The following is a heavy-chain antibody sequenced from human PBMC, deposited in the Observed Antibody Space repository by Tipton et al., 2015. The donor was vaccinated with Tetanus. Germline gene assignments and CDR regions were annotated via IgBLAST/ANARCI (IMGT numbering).Heavy chain of an antibody. CDR3: ARGVDRTKAGID. J-gene: IGHJ4*02. D-gene: IGHD5-12*01. Sequence: TLSLTCTIYGGSFSGYYWSWIRQPPGRGLEWIGEIHPSGITTCNPYLETQITLSQDTAKSQFSLKLNSATAADTAVYYCARGVDRTKAGIDWGQGTLVTVSA. V-gene: IGHV4-34*01. CDR1: GGSFSGYY. CDR2: IHPSGIT.